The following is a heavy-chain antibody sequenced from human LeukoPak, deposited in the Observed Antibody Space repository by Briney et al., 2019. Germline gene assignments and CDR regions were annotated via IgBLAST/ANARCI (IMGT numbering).Heavy chain of an antibody. CDR2: IYYSGST. D-gene: IGHD2-2*01. CDR3: ARLCCLAPMGAFDI. V-gene: IGHV4-59*01. J-gene: IGHJ3*02. CDR1: GSPLKTYF. Sequence: SETLSLTCSVSGSPLKTYFWTWIRQAPGKGLEYIGYIYYSGSTNYNPSLKSRVTISVDTSKNQFSLKLSSVTAADTAVYYCARLCCLAPMGAFDIWGQGTMVTVSS.